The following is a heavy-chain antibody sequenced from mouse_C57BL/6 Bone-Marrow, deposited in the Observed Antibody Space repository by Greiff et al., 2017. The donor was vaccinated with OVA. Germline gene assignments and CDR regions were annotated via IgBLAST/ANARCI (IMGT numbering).Heavy chain of an antibody. J-gene: IGHJ4*01. V-gene: IGHV2-6-1*01. CDR1: GFSFTSYG. CDR3: ARQAVPYWDVGAMDY. Sequence: VMLVESGPGLVAPSQRLSITCTVSGFSFTSYGVHWVRQPPGKGLEWLVVIWSDGSTTYNSALKSRLSISKDNSKSQVFLKMNSLQTDDTAMYYCARQAVPYWDVGAMDYWGQGTSVTVSS. D-gene: IGHD4-1*01. CDR2: IWSDGST.